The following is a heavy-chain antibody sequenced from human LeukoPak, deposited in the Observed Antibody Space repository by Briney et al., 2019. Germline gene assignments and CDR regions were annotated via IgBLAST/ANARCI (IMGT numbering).Heavy chain of an antibody. CDR1: GYSFTTYW. D-gene: IGHD5-18*01. J-gene: IGHJ4*02. CDR2: IYPADSDT. Sequence: GESLRVSCKGSGYSFTTYWIGWVRQMPGKGLEWMGIIYPADSDTQYSQSYQGQVIISADKYTNTAYLQWNSLQASDTGIYYCATRGRYTFIVYWGQGTQVTVSS. V-gene: IGHV5-51*01. CDR3: ATRGRYTFIVY.